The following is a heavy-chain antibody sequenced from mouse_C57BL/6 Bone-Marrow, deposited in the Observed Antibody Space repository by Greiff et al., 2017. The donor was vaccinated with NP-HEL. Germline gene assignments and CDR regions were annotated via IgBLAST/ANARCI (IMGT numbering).Heavy chain of an antibody. V-gene: IGHV1-64*01. Sequence: VQLQQPGAELVKPGASVKLSCKASGYTFTSYWMHWVKQRPGQGLEWIGMIHPNSGSTNYNEKFKSKATLTVDKSSSTAYMQLSSLTSEDSAVYYGARHDYGSSTRYFDGWGTGTTVTVSS. CDR1: GYTFTSYW. CDR3: ARHDYGSSTRYFDG. D-gene: IGHD1-1*01. CDR2: IHPNSGST. J-gene: IGHJ1*03.